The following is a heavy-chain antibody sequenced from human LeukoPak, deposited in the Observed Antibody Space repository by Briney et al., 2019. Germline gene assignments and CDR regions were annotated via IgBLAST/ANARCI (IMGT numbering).Heavy chain of an antibody. CDR1: GFSISSDYY. V-gene: IGHV4-38-2*02. Sequence: SETLSLTCTVSGFSISSDYYWGWIRQTPGKGLEWLGSIYHRGSTYYNPSLKSRVTMSVDKSNNQFPLKLSSVTAADTAVYYCARATAMAFDYWGQGTLVTVSS. J-gene: IGHJ4*02. CDR3: ARATAMAFDY. CDR2: IYHRGST. D-gene: IGHD5-18*01.